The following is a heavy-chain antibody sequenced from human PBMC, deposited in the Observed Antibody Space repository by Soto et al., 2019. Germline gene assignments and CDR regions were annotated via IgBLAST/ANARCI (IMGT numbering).Heavy chain of an antibody. CDR2: IYYSGST. J-gene: IGHJ5*02. CDR3: ARDLVARDGYNEDNWFDP. Sequence: QVQLQESGPGLVKPSQTLSLTCTVSGGSISSGDYYWSWIRQPPGKGLEWIGYIYYSGSTYYNPSLKSRVTPSVDTSKNQFSLKLSSVTAADTSVYYCARDLVARDGYNEDNWFDPWGQGTLVTVSS. D-gene: IGHD5-12*01. CDR1: GGSISSGDYY. V-gene: IGHV4-30-4*01.